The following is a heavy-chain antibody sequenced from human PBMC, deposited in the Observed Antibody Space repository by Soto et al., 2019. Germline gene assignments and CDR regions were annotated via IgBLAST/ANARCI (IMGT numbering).Heavy chain of an antibody. J-gene: IGHJ4*02. D-gene: IGHD3-22*01. V-gene: IGHV3-23*01. CDR1: GFPFIRYA. Sequence: GVSLRLSCAASGFPFIRYAMSWVRQAPGKGLEWVSAISGSGGSTYYADSVKGRFTISRDNSKNTLYLQMNSLRAEDTAVYYCAKEDYYSSGYYYVPFDYWGQGNLVTVSS. CDR2: ISGSGGST. CDR3: AKEDYYSSGYYYVPFDY.